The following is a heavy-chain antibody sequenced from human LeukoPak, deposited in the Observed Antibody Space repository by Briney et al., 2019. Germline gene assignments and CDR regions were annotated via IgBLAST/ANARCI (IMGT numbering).Heavy chain of an antibody. Sequence: SETLSLTCAVYGGSFSGDYWNWIRQPPGKGLEWIGEINHSGSTNSNPSLKSRVTISVDRSKNQFSLKLSSVTAANTAVYYCARRPRYSSGWYYFDSWGQGTLVTVSS. CDR3: ARRPRYSSGWYYFDS. J-gene: IGHJ4*02. D-gene: IGHD6-19*01. V-gene: IGHV4-34*01. CDR1: GGSFSGDY. CDR2: INHSGST.